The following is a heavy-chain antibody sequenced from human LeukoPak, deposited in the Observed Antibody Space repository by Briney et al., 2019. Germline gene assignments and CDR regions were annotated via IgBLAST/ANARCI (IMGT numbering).Heavy chain of an antibody. Sequence: SETLSLTCTVSGGSISGYYWSWIRQPPGKGLEWIGYIHYSGSTNYNPSLKSRVTVSLDTSKNQFSLNLYSMTAADTAVYYSARFPRVDSSHHWGQGALVTVSS. J-gene: IGHJ5*02. CDR2: IHYSGST. V-gene: IGHV4-59*08. CDR1: GGSISGYY. D-gene: IGHD3-3*01. CDR3: ARFPRVDSSHH.